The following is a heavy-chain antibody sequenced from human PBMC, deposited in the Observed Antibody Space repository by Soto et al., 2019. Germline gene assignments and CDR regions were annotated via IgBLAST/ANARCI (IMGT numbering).Heavy chain of an antibody. CDR3: AVDYGDYVGAFDI. V-gene: IGHV4-30-2*01. Sequence: SETLSLTCAVSGGSISSGGYSWSWIRQPPGKGLEWIGYIYHSGSTYYNPSLKSRVTISVDRSKNQFSQKLSSVTAADTAVYYCAVDYGDYVGAFDIWGQGTMVTVSS. CDR2: IYHSGST. D-gene: IGHD4-17*01. CDR1: GGSISSGGYS. J-gene: IGHJ3*02.